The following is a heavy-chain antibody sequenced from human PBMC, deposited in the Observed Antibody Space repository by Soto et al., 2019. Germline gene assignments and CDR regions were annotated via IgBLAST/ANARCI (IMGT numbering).Heavy chain of an antibody. CDR2: IIPIFGTA. J-gene: IGHJ4*02. Sequence: SVKVSCKASGGTFSSYAISWVRQAPGQGLEWIGGIIPIFGTANYAQKFQGRVTITADKSTSTAYMELSSLRSEDTAVYYCARDNSGSYYDLDYWGQGTLVTVSS. V-gene: IGHV1-69*06. CDR3: ARDNSGSYYDLDY. CDR1: GGTFSSYA. D-gene: IGHD1-26*01.